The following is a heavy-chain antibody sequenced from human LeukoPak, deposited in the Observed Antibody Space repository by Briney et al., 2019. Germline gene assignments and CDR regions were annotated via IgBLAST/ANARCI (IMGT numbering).Heavy chain of an antibody. CDR2: IYSGGST. Sequence: PGGSLRLSCAASGFTVSSNYMSWVRQAPGKGLEWVPVIYSGGSTYYADSVKGRFTISRDNSKNTLYLQMNSLRAEDTAVYYCASLSYGDYDFDYWGQGTLVTVSS. CDR1: GFTVSSNY. V-gene: IGHV3-66*01. CDR3: ASLSYGDYDFDY. D-gene: IGHD4-17*01. J-gene: IGHJ4*02.